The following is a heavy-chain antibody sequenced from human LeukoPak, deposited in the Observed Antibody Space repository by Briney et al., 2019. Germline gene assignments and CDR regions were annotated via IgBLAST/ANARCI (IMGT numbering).Heavy chain of an antibody. J-gene: IGHJ4*02. D-gene: IGHD3-10*01. CDR3: ARDAYYYGSGSSFDY. Sequence: DSVKGRFTISRDNAKRSVHLQMNSLRAEDTAVYYCARDAYYYGSGSSFDYWGQGTLVTVSS. V-gene: IGHV3-48*01.